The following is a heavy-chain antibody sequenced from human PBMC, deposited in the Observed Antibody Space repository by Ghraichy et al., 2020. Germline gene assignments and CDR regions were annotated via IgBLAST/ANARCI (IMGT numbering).Heavy chain of an antibody. Sequence: SLRLSCAASGFTFSSYGMHWVRQAPGKGLEWVAVIWYDGSNKYYADSVKGRFTISRDNSKNTLYLQMNSLRAEDTAVYYCARDHNPSVSSGWSHDAFDSWGQGTMVTVSS. CDR2: IWYDGSNK. J-gene: IGHJ3*02. CDR1: GFTFSSYG. V-gene: IGHV3-33*01. D-gene: IGHD6-19*01. CDR3: ARDHNPSVSSGWSHDAFDS.